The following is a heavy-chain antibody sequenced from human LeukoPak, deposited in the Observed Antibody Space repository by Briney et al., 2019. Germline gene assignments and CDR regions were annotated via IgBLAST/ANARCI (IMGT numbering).Heavy chain of an antibody. CDR2: IYYSGST. CDR3: ASGYCGGACQLGGVDM. CDR1: GDSISNYC. J-gene: IGHJ3*02. D-gene: IGHD2-21*02. V-gene: IGHV4-59*01. Sequence: SETLSLTCAVSGDSISNYCWSWIRQPPGKGLEWIGCIYYSGSTYYSPSLKSRVTISLDTSRNQFSLKLSSVTAADTAVYYCASGYCGGACQLGGVDMWGQGTMVTVSS.